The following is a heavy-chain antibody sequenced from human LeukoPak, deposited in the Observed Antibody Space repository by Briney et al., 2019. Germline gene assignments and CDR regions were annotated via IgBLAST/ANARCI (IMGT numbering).Heavy chain of an antibody. CDR1: GFTFSSYS. CDR3: ASANYFDSSGYF. CDR2: ISFVGSNK. Sequence: GGSLRLSCAASGFTFSSYSMHWVRQAPGEGLEWVALISFVGSNKNYADSVRGRFTISRDNSKNMLYLQMNSLRAEDTAVYYCASANYFDSSGYFWGQGTLVTVSS. J-gene: IGHJ4*02. V-gene: IGHV3-30*01. D-gene: IGHD3-22*01.